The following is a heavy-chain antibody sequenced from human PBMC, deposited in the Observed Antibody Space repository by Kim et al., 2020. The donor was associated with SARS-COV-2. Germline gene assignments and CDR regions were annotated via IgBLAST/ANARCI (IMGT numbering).Heavy chain of an antibody. CDR3: ARVATVVRGSVYWYFDL. V-gene: IGHV4-59*01. J-gene: IGHJ2*01. D-gene: IGHD4-17*01. CDR2: IYYSGST. CDR1: GGSISSYY. Sequence: SETLSLTCTVSGGSISSYYWSWIRQPPGKGLEWIGYIYYSGSTNYNPSLKSRVTISVDTSKNQFSLKLSSVTAADTAMYYCARVATVVRGSVYWYFDLWGRGTLVTVSS.